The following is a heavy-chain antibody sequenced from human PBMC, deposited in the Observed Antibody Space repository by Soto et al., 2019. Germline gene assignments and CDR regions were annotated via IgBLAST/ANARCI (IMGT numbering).Heavy chain of an antibody. CDR1: GYSFTSYW. J-gene: IGHJ6*02. Sequence: GESLKISCKGSGYSFTSYWIGWVRQMPGKGLEWMGIIYPGDSDTRYSPSFQGQVTISADKSISTAYLQWSSLKASDTAMYYCARQRNIVATINYYYYGMDVWGQGTTVTVSS. CDR3: ARQRNIVATINYYYYGMDV. CDR2: IYPGDSDT. D-gene: IGHD5-12*01. V-gene: IGHV5-51*01.